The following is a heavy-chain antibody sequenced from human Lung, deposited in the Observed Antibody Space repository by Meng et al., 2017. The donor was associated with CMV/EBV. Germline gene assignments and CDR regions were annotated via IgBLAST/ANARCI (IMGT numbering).Heavy chain of an antibody. D-gene: IGHD6-13*01. CDR3: AKAFSASWYREYYDY. J-gene: IGHJ4*02. CDR1: KFTFSTYD. V-gene: IGHV3-23*01. Sequence: GEXXTISCAASKFTFSTYDMHWVRQAPGRGLEWVSAITASGGSTYYTDSVKGRFTVSRDNSKNTLYLQMNNLRAEDTAVFYCAKAFSASWYREYYDYWGQGAXVTVS. CDR2: ITASGGST.